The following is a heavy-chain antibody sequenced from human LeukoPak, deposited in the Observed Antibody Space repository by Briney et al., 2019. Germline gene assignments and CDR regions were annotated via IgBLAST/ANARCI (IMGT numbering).Heavy chain of an antibody. CDR1: GGSISSYY. Sequence: PSETLSLTCTVSGGSISSYYWSWLRQPAGKGLEWIGRIYTSGSTNYNPSLKSRVTMSVDTSKNQFSLKLSSVTAADTAVYYCARDLAYSSSSVFSGNVWGQGTLVTVSS. CDR3: ARDLAYSSSSVFSGNV. D-gene: IGHD6-6*01. CDR2: IYTSGST. V-gene: IGHV4-4*07. J-gene: IGHJ4*02.